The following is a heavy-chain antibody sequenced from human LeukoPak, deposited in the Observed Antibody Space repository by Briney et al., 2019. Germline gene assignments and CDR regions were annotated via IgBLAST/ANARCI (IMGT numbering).Heavy chain of an antibody. CDR2: ISGSGGST. CDR1: GFTFSSYA. CDR3: AKLGEITHIVVVTDDHFDY. V-gene: IGHV3-23*01. Sequence: GGSLRLSCAASGFTFSSYAMSWVRQAPGKGLEWVSAISGSGGSTYYAGSVKGRFTISRDNSKNTLYLQMNSLRAEDTAVYYCAKLGEITHIVVVTDDHFDYWGQGTLVTVSS. J-gene: IGHJ4*02. D-gene: IGHD2-21*02.